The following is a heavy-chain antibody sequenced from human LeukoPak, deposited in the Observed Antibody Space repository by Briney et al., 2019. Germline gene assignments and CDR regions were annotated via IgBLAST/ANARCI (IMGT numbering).Heavy chain of an antibody. CDR1: GGFFSGYY. Sequence: SETLSLTCAVYGGFFSGYYWSWIRQPPGKGLEWIGEINHSGSTNYNPSLKSRVTISVDTSKNQFSLKLSSVTAADTAVYYCASHRARYCSSTSCPRPFDYWGQGTLVTVSS. J-gene: IGHJ4*02. V-gene: IGHV4-34*01. D-gene: IGHD2-2*01. CDR3: ASHRARYCSSTSCPRPFDY. CDR2: INHSGST.